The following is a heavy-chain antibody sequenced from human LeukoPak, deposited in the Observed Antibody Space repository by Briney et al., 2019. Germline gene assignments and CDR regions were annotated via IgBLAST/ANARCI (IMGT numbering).Heavy chain of an antibody. Sequence: GGSLRLSCAASGFTFSSHWMSWVRQAPGKGLEWVANINQDGSEKHCVDSVKGRFTISRDNAKNSLHLQMNSLRAEDTAVYYCARDRGYAMDVWGQGTTVTVSS. CDR1: GFTFSSHW. D-gene: IGHD1-1*01. CDR2: INQDGSEK. V-gene: IGHV3-7*01. J-gene: IGHJ6*02. CDR3: ARDRGYAMDV.